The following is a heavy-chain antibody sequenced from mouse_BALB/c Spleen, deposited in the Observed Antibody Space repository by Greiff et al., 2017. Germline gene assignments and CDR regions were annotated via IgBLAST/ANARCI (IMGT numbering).Heavy chain of an antibody. J-gene: IGHJ4*01. Sequence: VNVVESAAELVRPGTSVKVSCKASGYAFTNYLVEWVKQRPGQGLAWIGVINPGSGGTNYNAKFKGKATLTADKSSSTAYMQLSSLTSDDSAVYFCARRRGGAMDYWGQGTSVAVS. CDR1: GYAFTNYL. V-gene: IGHV1-54*01. CDR2: INPGSGGT. CDR3: ARRRGGAMDY.